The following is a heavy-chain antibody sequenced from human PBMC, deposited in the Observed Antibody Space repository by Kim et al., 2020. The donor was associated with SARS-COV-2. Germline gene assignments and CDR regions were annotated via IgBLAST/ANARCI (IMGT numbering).Heavy chain of an antibody. J-gene: IGHJ4*02. D-gene: IGHD5-18*01. CDR2: IYHSGST. CDR3: ARDTAMANRDY. V-gene: IGHV4-38-2*02. Sequence: SETLSLTCTVSGYSISSGYYWGWIRQPPGKGLEWIGSIYHSGSTYYNPSLKSRVTISVDTSKNQFSLTLSSVTAADTAVYYCARDTAMANRDYWGQGTLV. CDR1: GYSISSGYY.